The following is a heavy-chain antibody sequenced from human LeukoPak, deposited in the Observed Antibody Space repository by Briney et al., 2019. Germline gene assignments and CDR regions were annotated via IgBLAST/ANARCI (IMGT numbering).Heavy chain of an antibody. Sequence: GGSLRPSCAASGFTFDDYAMHWVRQAPGKGLEWVSGISYNSDTTAYADSVKGRFTISRDNAKNSLYLQMNSLRAEDTALYYCAKDYCGGDCYSGWYFDLWGRGTLVTVSS. V-gene: IGHV3-9*01. CDR2: ISYNSDTT. D-gene: IGHD2-21*02. J-gene: IGHJ2*01. CDR1: GFTFDDYA. CDR3: AKDYCGGDCYSGWYFDL.